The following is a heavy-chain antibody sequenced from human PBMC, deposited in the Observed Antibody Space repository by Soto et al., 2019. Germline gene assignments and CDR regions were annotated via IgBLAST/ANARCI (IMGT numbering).Heavy chain of an antibody. V-gene: IGHV4-4*07. CDR3: AREDVYYDYDY. Sequence: TSETLSLTCTVSGGSISSYYLSWIRQPAGKGLEWIGRIYTSGSTNYNPSLKSRVTMSVDTSKNQFSLKLSSVTAADTAVYYCAREDVYYDYDYWGQGTLVTVYS. CDR2: IYTSGST. J-gene: IGHJ4*02. CDR1: GGSISSYY. D-gene: IGHD3-3*01.